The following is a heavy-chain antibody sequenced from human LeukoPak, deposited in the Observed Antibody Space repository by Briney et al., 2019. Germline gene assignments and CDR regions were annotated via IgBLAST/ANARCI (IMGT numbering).Heavy chain of an antibody. V-gene: IGHV3-9*01. J-gene: IGHJ4*02. CDR3: AKGLDSSGYFLFDY. CDR1: GFTFDDYA. D-gene: IGHD3-22*01. CDR2: ISWNSGSI. Sequence: GRSLRLSCAASGFTFDDYAMHWVRQAPGKGLEWVSGISWNSGSIGYADSVKGRFTISRDNAKNSLHLQMNSLRAEDTALYYCAKGLDSSGYFLFDYWGQGTLVTVSS.